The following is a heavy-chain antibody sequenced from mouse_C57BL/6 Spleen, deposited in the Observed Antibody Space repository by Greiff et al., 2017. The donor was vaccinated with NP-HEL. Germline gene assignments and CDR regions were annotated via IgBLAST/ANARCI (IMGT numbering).Heavy chain of an antibody. Sequence: ESGAELVRPGASVTLSCKASGYTFPDYEMHWVKQTPVHGLEWIGAIDPETGGTAYNQTFKGKAILTADKCASTAYMELRSLTSEDSAVDYCLYDGYYEWYFEVWGTGTTVTVSS. V-gene: IGHV1-15*01. CDR1: GYTFPDYE. D-gene: IGHD2-3*01. J-gene: IGHJ1*03. CDR2: IDPETGGT. CDR3: LYDGYYEWYFEV.